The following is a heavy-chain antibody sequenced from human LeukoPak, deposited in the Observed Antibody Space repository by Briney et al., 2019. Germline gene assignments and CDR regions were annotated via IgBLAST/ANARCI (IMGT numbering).Heavy chain of an antibody. D-gene: IGHD2-2*01. CDR3: ARHGPEIVVVPASIPLDF. CDR1: GYNFSKYW. CDR2: IYPRDSDT. J-gene: IGHJ4*02. V-gene: IGHV5-51*01. Sequence: GESLKISCKASGYNFSKYWIGWARQMPGKGLEWMGIIYPRDSDTRYNPSFQGQVTISADMSISTAYLQWSSLKSSDTATYFCARHGPEIVVVPASIPLDFWGQGTLVTVSS.